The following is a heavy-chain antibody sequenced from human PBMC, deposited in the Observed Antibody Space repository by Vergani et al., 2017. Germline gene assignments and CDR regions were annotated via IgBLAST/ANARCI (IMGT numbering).Heavy chain of an antibody. J-gene: IGHJ4*02. CDR1: GGTFSSYA. CDR2: IIPIFGTA. CDR3: AREGPLIQLPSGTFDY. V-gene: IGHV1-69*06. Sequence: QVQLVQSGAEVKKPGSSVKVSCKASGGTFSSYAISWVRQAPGKGLEWMGGIIPIFGTANYAQKFQGRVTITADKSTSTAYMELSSLRSEDTAVYYCAREGPLIQLPSGTFDYWGQGTLVTVSS. D-gene: IGHD5-18*01.